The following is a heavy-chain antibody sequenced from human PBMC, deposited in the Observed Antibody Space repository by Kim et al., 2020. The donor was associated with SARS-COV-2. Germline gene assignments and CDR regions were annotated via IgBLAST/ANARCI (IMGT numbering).Heavy chain of an antibody. CDR1: GFMFDDYA. J-gene: IGHJ4*02. Sequence: GGSLRLSCAASGFMFDDYAMHWVRQAPGKGLEWVSLISGDGVSTYYADSVRGRFTISRDNSKNSLFLQTNNLRTEDTALYYCAKDRPIRNCNGGSCYSSFDYRGLGTLVTVSS. D-gene: IGHD2-15*01. CDR2: ISGDGVST. V-gene: IGHV3-43*02. CDR3: AKDRPIRNCNGGSCYSSFDY.